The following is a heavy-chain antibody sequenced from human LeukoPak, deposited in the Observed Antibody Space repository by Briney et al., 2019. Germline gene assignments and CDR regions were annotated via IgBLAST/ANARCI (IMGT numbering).Heavy chain of an antibody. CDR2: IKQDGSEK. V-gene: IGHV3-7*01. CDR3: AREKWPAIAFYFDY. J-gene: IGHJ4*02. CDR1: AFTFSNYW. Sequence: GGSLRLSCAASAFTFSNYWMSWVRQAPGKGLEWVANIKQDGSEKNYVDSVKGRFTISRDNAKNSLYLQMNSLRAEDTAVYYCAREKWPAIAFYFDYWGQGTLVTVSS. D-gene: IGHD2-2*02.